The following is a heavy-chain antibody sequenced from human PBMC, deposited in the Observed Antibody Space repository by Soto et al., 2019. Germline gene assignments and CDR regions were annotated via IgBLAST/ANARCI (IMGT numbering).Heavy chain of an antibody. V-gene: IGHV4-38-2*01. J-gene: IGHJ4*02. D-gene: IGHD5-12*01. CDR1: GYSISSGYY. CDR3: ARTDVDIVATIEGYYFDY. Sequence: SETLSLTCAVSGYSISSGYYWGWIRQPPGKGLEWIGSIYHSGSTYYNPSLKSRVTISVDTSKNQFALKLSSVTAADTAVHYCARTDVDIVATIEGYYFDYWGQGTLVTVSS. CDR2: IYHSGST.